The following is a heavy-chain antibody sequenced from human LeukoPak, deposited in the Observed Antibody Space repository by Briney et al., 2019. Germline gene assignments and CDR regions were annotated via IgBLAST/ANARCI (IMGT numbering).Heavy chain of an antibody. Sequence: GGSVPVSFLSCRCTFLNYRISWVGQPPARERAGMGCISSYNGNTNYAQKLQGRATMTTDTSTSTAYRELRSLRSDDTAVYYCARVEAGDGFGYWGQGTLVTVSS. CDR3: ARVEAGDGFGY. CDR2: ISSYNGNT. CDR1: RCTFLNYR. V-gene: IGHV1-18*01. J-gene: IGHJ4*02. D-gene: IGHD7-27*01.